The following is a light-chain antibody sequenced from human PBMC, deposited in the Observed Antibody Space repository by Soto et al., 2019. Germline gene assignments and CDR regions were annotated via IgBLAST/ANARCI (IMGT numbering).Light chain of an antibody. CDR1: QSVSSY. Sequence: EIVMTQSPATLSVSPGERATLSCRASQSVSSYLAWYQPKPGQAPRLLIYDASNRATGIPARFSGSGSGKDGNLTIRSLEPEEGAVDYGQQRSNWPLTVGGGTKVDIK. CDR2: DAS. CDR3: QQRSNWPLT. J-gene: IGKJ4*01. V-gene: IGKV3-11*01.